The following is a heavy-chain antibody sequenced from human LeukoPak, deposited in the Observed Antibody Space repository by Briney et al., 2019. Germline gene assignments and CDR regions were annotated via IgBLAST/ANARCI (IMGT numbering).Heavy chain of an antibody. V-gene: IGHV4-39*01. J-gene: IGHJ4*02. Sequence: SETLSLTCTVSGGSISSSSYYWGWIRQPPGKGLEWIGSIYYSGSTYYNPSLKSRVTISVDTSKNQFSLKLSSVTAADTAVYYCARRHSGYDYSFDYWGQGTLVTVSS. CDR1: GGSISSSSYY. CDR2: IYYSGST. D-gene: IGHD5-12*01. CDR3: ARRHSGYDYSFDY.